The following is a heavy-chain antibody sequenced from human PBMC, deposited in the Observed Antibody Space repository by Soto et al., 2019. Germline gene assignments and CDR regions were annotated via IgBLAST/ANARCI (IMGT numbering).Heavy chain of an antibody. CDR3: ARAEIVVVPTVGMDV. Sequence: RASVKVSCKASGGTFSSYAISWVRQAPGQGLEWMGGIIPIFGTANYAQKFQGRVTITADESTSTAYMELSSLRSEDTAVYYCARAEIVVVPTVGMDVWGQGTTVTVSS. CDR2: IIPIFGTA. J-gene: IGHJ6*02. V-gene: IGHV1-69*13. CDR1: GGTFSSYA. D-gene: IGHD3-22*01.